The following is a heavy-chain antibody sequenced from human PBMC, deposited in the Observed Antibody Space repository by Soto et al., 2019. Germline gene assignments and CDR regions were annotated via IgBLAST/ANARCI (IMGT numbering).Heavy chain of an antibody. J-gene: IGHJ4*02. V-gene: IGHV3-72*01. CDR2: TRDRSRSYTM. Sequence: VGSLRLSCAASGFTLNDHYIDWVRQAPGKGLEWVGRTRDRSRSYTMEYAASVKGRFTISRDASKDSLYLQMNSLKTEDTAVYYCVRVRGDGWYHPDYWGQGALVTVSS. CDR1: GFTLNDHY. CDR3: VRVRGDGWYHPDY. D-gene: IGHD6-19*01.